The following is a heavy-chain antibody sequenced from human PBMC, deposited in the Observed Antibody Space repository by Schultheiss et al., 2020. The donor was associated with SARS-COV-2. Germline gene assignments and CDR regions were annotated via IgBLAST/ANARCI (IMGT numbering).Heavy chain of an antibody. V-gene: IGHV2-5*02. CDR1: GFSLSTSGVG. D-gene: IGHD2-15*01. J-gene: IGHJ6*03. CDR2: IYWDDDK. Sequence: SGPTLVKPTQTLTLTCTFSGFSLSTSGVGVGWIRQPPRKALEWLALIYWDDDKRYSPSLKSRLTITKDTSKNQVVLTMTNMDPVDTATYYCAHSRVAATLRAAYYYMDVWGKGTTVTVSS. CDR3: AHSRVAATLRAAYYYMDV.